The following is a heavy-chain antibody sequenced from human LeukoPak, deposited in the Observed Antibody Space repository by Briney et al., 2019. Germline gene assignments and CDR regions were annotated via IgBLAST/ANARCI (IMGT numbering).Heavy chain of an antibody. CDR3: ARLVYQLLTNWFDP. V-gene: IGHV4-34*01. CDR1: GGCFSGYY. J-gene: IGHJ5*02. D-gene: IGHD2-2*01. Sequence: SETLSLTCAVYGGCFSGYYWSWIRQPPGKGLEWIGEINHSGSTNYNPSLKSRVTISVDTSKNQFSLKLSSVTAADTAVYYCARLVYQLLTNWFDPWGQGTLVTVSS. CDR2: INHSGST.